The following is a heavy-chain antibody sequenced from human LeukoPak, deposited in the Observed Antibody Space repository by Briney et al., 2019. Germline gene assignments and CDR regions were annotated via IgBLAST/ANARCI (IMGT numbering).Heavy chain of an antibody. J-gene: IGHJ6*03. CDR3: ARDFARSPYYYYYYMDV. CDR2: ISAYNGNT. Sequence: ASVKVSCKASGYTFTSYGISWVRQAPGQGLEWMGWISAYNGNTNYAQKLQGRVTMTTDTSTSTAYMELRSLRSDDTAVYYCARDFARSPYYYYYYMDVWGKGTTVTVSS. CDR1: GYTFTSYG. D-gene: IGHD2-15*01. V-gene: IGHV1-18*01.